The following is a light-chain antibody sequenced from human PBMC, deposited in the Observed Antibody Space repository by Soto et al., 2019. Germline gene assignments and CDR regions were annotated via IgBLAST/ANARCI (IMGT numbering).Light chain of an antibody. CDR1: RDIGSD. V-gene: IGKV1-17*01. Sequence: QMTQSPSSLSASLGDRITITCRASRDIGSDLSWYQQKPGKAPTLLIYKASSLQSGVPSRFRGSGSGTEFTLTISSLQPDDFATDDCQQYNSSTWTFGQGTKVDIK. CDR2: KAS. CDR3: QQYNSSTWT. J-gene: IGKJ1*01.